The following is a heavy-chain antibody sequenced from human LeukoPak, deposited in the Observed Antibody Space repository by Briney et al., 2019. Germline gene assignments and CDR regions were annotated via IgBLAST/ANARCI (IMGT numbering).Heavy chain of an antibody. D-gene: IGHD4-17*01. CDR1: GFTFTSYA. Sequence: GGSLRLSCAASGFTFTSYAVMWVRQAPGQGLEWVSAITSGGAPRYADSVKGRFTISRDNSKNTLYLQMNSLRAEDTAQYFCARDPNGDYIGAFEFWGQGTGVTVPS. CDR2: ITSGGAP. J-gene: IGHJ3*01. V-gene: IGHV3-23*01. CDR3: ARDPNGDYIGAFEF.